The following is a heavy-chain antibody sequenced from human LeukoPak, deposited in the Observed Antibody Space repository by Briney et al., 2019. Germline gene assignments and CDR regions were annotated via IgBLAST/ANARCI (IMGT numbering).Heavy chain of an antibody. J-gene: IGHJ5*02. CDR3: ARYYYDSSGYANNWFDP. D-gene: IGHD3-22*01. Sequence: GGSLRLSCAASGFTFSSHAMHWVRQAPGKGLEWVAVISYDGSNKYYADSVKGRFTISRDNSKNTLYLQMNSLRAEDTAVYYCARYYYDSSGYANNWFDPWGQGTLVTVSS. CDR1: GFTFSSHA. V-gene: IGHV3-30*01. CDR2: ISYDGSNK.